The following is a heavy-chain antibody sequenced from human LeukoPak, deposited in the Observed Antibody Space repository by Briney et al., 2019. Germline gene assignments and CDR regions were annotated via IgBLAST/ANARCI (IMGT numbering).Heavy chain of an antibody. CDR2: IIPIFGTA. V-gene: IGHV1-69*13. CDR1: GGTFSSYA. D-gene: IGHD2-15*01. Sequence: SVKVSCKASGGTFSSYAVSWVRQAPGQGLEWMGGIIPIFGTANYAQKFQGRVTITADESTSTAYMELSSLRSEDTAVYYCARPYSRYYYYGMDVWGQGTTVTVSS. CDR3: ARPYSRYYYYGMDV. J-gene: IGHJ6*02.